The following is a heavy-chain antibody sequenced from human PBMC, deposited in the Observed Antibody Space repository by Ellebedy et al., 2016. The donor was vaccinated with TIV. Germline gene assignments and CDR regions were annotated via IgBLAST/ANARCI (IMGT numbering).Heavy chain of an antibody. CDR1: GFPFRTYT. V-gene: IGHV3-21*01. CDR3: ARDSEANLWEKLHYHYGMDV. D-gene: IGHD1-26*01. CDR2: ISSNSTYL. J-gene: IGHJ6*02. Sequence: PGGSLRLSCAASGFPFRTYTMNWVRQAPGKGLEWVSRISSNSTYLYYADSVKGRFIISRDNAKNALFLQLNSLRVDDTAVYYCARDSEANLWEKLHYHYGMDVWGQGTTVAVSS.